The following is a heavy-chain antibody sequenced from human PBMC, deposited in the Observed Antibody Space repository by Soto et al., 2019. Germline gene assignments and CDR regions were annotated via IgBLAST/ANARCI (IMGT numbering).Heavy chain of an antibody. Sequence: SVKVSCKASGGTFSSYAISWVRQAPGQGLEWMGGIIPIFGTANYAQKFQGRVTITADESTSTAYMELSRLRSEDTAVYYSARPTCYDFWSGYLYGMDVWGQGTTVTVSS. V-gene: IGHV1-69*13. CDR3: ARPTCYDFWSGYLYGMDV. CDR1: GGTFSSYA. D-gene: IGHD3-3*01. J-gene: IGHJ6*02. CDR2: IIPIFGTA.